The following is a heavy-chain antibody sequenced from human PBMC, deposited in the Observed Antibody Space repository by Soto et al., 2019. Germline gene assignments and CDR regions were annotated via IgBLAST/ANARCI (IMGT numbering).Heavy chain of an antibody. CDR3: ARDKVGAPGRWFDP. CDR2: IYYSGST. Sequence: SETLSLTCTVSGGSISSYYWSWIRQPPGKGLEWIGYIYYSGSTNYNPSLKSRVTISVDTSKNQFSLKLTSVTAADTAVYYCARDKVGAPGRWFDPWGQGTLVTVSS. D-gene: IGHD1-26*01. CDR1: GGSISSYY. J-gene: IGHJ5*02. V-gene: IGHV4-59*12.